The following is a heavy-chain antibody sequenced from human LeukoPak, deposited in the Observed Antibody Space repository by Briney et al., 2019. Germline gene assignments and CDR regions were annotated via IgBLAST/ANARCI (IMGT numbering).Heavy chain of an antibody. D-gene: IGHD1-1*01. J-gene: IGHJ4*03. Sequence: SETLSLTCAVYGLSFSAYYWSWIRQSPGKGLEWIAEINHRGDTNYNPSVKSRVSISVDTSKNQFSLKVTSLTAADTAVYYCARGPTISETGYFDYWGQGTLATVSS. CDR2: INHRGDT. V-gene: IGHV4-34*01. CDR3: ARGPTISETGYFDY. CDR1: GLSFSAYY.